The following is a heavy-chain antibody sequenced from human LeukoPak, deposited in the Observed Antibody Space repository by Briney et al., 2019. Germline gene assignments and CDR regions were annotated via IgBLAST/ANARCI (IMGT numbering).Heavy chain of an antibody. J-gene: IGHJ4*02. CDR3: ANGRGYLDY. D-gene: IGHD3-10*01. Sequence: PSETLSLTCAVYGGSFSTYYWNWIRQSPGKGLEWLGEINHTGTTNYNPSLKSRGTLSVDTSKNQFSLKLKSVTAADTAVYYCANGRGYLDYWGQGTLVTVSS. CDR1: GGSFSTYY. CDR2: INHTGTT. V-gene: IGHV4-34*01.